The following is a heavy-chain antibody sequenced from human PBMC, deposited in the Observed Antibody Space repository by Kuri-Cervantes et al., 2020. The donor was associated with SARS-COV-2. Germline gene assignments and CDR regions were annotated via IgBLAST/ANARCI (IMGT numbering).Heavy chain of an antibody. J-gene: IGHJ4*02. V-gene: IGHV3-23*01. CDR2: ISGSSGST. Sequence: GESLKISCAASGSSFSDYGMSWVRQAPGRGLDWVSTISGSSGSTYYADSVKGRFTISRDNSKNKRYLQMNSLRAEDAAVYYCAKDGAVAGGGIPHFDYWGQGTLVTVSS. CDR1: GSSFSDYG. CDR3: AKDGAVAGGGIPHFDY. D-gene: IGHD6-19*01.